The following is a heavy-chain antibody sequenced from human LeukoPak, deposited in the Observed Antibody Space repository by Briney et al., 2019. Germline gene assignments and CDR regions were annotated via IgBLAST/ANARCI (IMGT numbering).Heavy chain of an antibody. Sequence: SETLSLTCTVSGGSISSYYWSWIRQPPGKGLEWIGYIYYSGSTNYNPSLKSRDTISVDTSKNQFSLKLSSVTAADTAVYYCAREAPTYYDFWSGYYTSRYYFDYWGQGTLVTVSS. D-gene: IGHD3-3*01. CDR1: GGSISSYY. CDR2: IYYSGST. J-gene: IGHJ4*02. V-gene: IGHV4-59*01. CDR3: AREAPTYYDFWSGYYTSRYYFDY.